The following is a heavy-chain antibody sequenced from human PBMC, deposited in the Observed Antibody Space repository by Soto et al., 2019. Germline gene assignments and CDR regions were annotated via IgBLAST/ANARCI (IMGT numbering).Heavy chain of an antibody. J-gene: IGHJ4*02. Sequence: EVQLVESGGGLVQPGGSLRLSCAASGFTFSSYEMNWVRQAPGKGLEWVSYISSSGSTIYYADSVKGRFTISRDNAKNSLYLQMYSLRAEDTAVYYCARESDSGSYVRTFDYWGQGTLVTVSS. CDR1: GFTFSSYE. V-gene: IGHV3-48*03. CDR3: ARESDSGSYVRTFDY. CDR2: ISSSGSTI. D-gene: IGHD1-26*01.